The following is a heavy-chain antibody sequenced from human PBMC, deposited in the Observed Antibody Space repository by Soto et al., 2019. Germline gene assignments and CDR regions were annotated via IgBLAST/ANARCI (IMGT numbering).Heavy chain of an antibody. J-gene: IGHJ5*02. CDR3: ARARDYDFWSGYPNWFDP. V-gene: IGHV4-59*01. D-gene: IGHD3-3*01. CDR2: IYYSGST. CDR1: GGSISSYY. Sequence: SETLSLTCTVSGGSISSYYWIWIRQPPGKGLEWIGYIYYSGSTNYNPSLKSRVTISVDTSKNQFSLRLSSVTAADTAVYYFARARDYDFWSGYPNWFDPWGQGTLVTVS.